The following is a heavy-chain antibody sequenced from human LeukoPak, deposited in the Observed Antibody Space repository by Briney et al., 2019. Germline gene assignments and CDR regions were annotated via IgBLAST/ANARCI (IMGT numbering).Heavy chain of an antibody. CDR1: GYTFTSYT. Sequence: ASVKVSCEASGYTFTSYTMNWVRQAPGQGLEWMGWINTNTGNPTYAQGFTGRFVFSLDTSVSTAYLQISSLKAEDTAVYYCARAYQRFGGLSLPDYWGQGTLVTVSS. V-gene: IGHV7-4-1*02. J-gene: IGHJ4*02. CDR3: ARAYQRFGGLSLPDY. CDR2: INTNTGNP. D-gene: IGHD3-16*01.